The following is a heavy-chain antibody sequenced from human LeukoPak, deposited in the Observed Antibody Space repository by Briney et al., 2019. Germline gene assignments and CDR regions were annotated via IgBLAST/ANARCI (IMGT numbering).Heavy chain of an antibody. D-gene: IGHD5-24*01. Sequence: GASVKVSCKTSGIIFSRDGITCVRQAPGQGLEWMGGIIPRFGKANYPQKFQGRITITADESTSTAYMELSSLRSEDTAVYFCARVQMATTINNFYFDYWGPGTLVTVSS. CDR3: ARVQMATTINNFYFDY. J-gene: IGHJ4*02. CDR2: IIPRFGKA. CDR1: GIIFSRDG. V-gene: IGHV1-69*13.